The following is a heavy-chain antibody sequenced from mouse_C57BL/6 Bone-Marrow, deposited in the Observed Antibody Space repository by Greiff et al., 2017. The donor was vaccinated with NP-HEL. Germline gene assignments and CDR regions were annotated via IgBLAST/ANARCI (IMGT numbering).Heavy chain of an antibody. CDR2: IHPNSGST. V-gene: IGHV1-64*01. D-gene: IGHD1-1*01. Sequence: QVQLQQSGAELVKPGASVKLSCKASGYTFTSYWMHWVKQRPGQGLEWIGMIHPNSGSTNYNEKFKSKATLTVDKSSSTAYMQLSSLTSEDSAVYYCAREGYYGRVYYAMDYWGQGTSVTVSS. CDR1: GYTFTSYW. J-gene: IGHJ4*01. CDR3: AREGYYGRVYYAMDY.